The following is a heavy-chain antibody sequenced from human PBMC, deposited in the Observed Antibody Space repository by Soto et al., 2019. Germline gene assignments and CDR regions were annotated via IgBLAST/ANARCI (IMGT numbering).Heavy chain of an antibody. D-gene: IGHD2-15*01. V-gene: IGHV3-74*01. CDR1: GFTFSSYW. CDR2: INSDGSRT. Sequence: GGSMRLSCAASGFTFSSYWMHWVRQAPGKGLVWVSRINSDGSRTSYADSVKGRFTISRDNAKNTLYPQMNSLRAEDTAVYYCARDPLYCSGGSCYSDLDYWGQGTLVTVSS. J-gene: IGHJ4*02. CDR3: ARDPLYCSGGSCYSDLDY.